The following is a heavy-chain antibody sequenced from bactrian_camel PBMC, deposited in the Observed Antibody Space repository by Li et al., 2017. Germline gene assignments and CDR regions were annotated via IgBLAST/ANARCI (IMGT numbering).Heavy chain of an antibody. D-gene: IGHD7*01. V-gene: IGHV3S1*01. J-gene: IGHJ4*01. CDR2: ITYGGRTT. CDR3: AKSRGAVRSPSAPQEYDY. Sequence: VQLVESGGGSVQAGGSLRLSCAVSGYIANGYYCLGWFRQPPGKGLEWVSYITYGGRTTDYADSVKGRFTISRDNAKSTLYLQLHSLETEDTAMYYCAKSRGAVRSPSAPQEYDYWGQGTQVTVS. CDR1: GYIANGYYC.